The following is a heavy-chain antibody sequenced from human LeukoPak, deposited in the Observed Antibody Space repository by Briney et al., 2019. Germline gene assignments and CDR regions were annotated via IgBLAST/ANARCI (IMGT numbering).Heavy chain of an antibody. CDR3: ARVETSHFDY. D-gene: IGHD4-11*01. J-gene: IGHJ4*02. Sequence: PSETLSLTCTVSGGSISSYYWSWLRQPPGKGLEWIGYIYYSGSTNYNPSLKSRVTISVDTSKNQFSLKLSSVTAADTAVYYCARVETSHFDYWGQGTLVTVSS. CDR1: GGSISSYY. CDR2: IYYSGST. V-gene: IGHV4-59*01.